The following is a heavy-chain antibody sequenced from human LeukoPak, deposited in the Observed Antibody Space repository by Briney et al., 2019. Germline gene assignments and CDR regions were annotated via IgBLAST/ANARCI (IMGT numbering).Heavy chain of an antibody. D-gene: IGHD3-3*02. CDR3: ARYTQHYGFDI. CDR1: GYTSTSPD. CDR2: MNPRDNT. Sequence: ASVTVSCTASGYTSTSPDINWVRQAPGRGLEWLGWMNPRDNTGYAQKFQGRVTLTRDKSINTAYMELSSLRSEDTAVYYCARYTQHYGFDIWGQGTMVTVSA. V-gene: IGHV1-8*01. J-gene: IGHJ3*02.